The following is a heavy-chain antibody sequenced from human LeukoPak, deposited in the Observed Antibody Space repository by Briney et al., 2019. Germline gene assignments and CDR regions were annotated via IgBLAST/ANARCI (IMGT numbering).Heavy chain of an antibody. CDR1: GYTFTSYD. Sequence: ASVKVSCKASGYTFTSYDINWVRQATGQGLEWMGWMNPNSGNTNYAQKLQGRVTMTTDTSTSTAYMELRSLRSDDTAVYYCARDRYCSSTSCYQDWFDPWGQGTLVTVSS. D-gene: IGHD2-2*01. V-gene: IGHV1-18*01. J-gene: IGHJ5*02. CDR3: ARDRYCSSTSCYQDWFDP. CDR2: MNPNSGNT.